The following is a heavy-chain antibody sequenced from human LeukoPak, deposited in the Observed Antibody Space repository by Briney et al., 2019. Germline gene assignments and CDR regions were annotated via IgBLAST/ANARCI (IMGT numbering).Heavy chain of an antibody. Sequence: ASVKASCKASGYAFTSYYIHWVRQAPGQGLEWMGRINPSGGTTSYAQKFQGRVTMTRGTSTGTVYMELSSLRSEDTAVYYCARSPGYDTSGYSEVDYWGQGTLVTVSS. CDR3: ARSPGYDTSGYSEVDY. V-gene: IGHV1-46*01. CDR2: INPSGGTT. CDR1: GYAFTSYY. D-gene: IGHD3-22*01. J-gene: IGHJ4*02.